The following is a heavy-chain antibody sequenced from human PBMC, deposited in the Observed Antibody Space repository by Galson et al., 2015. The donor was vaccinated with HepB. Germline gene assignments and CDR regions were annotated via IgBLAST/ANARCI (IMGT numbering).Heavy chain of an antibody. CDR2: ITGSGGST. D-gene: IGHD2-15*01. Sequence: SLRLSCAASGFTLSSYAMSWVRQAPGKGLEWVSAITGSGGSTYYADPVKGRFTISRDNSKNTLYLQMNSLRAEDTAVYYCANDAADWYFDLWGRGTLVTVSS. V-gene: IGHV3-23*01. CDR1: GFTLSSYA. J-gene: IGHJ2*01. CDR3: ANDAADWYFDL.